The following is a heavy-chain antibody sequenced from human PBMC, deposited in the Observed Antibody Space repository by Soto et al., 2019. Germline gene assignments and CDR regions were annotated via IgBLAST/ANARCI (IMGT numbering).Heavy chain of an antibody. CDR3: VKDASMIRAHFDY. J-gene: IGHJ4*02. CDR1: GFTFDNHA. CDR2: ISWNSDKK. Sequence: EVQLVESGGGLVQPGRSLRLSCAASGFTFDNHAMHWVRQAPGKGLEWVSGISWNSDKKAYADSVKGRFSISGDKAKNSLFLQMSSLTAEDTALYYCVKDASMIRAHFDYWGQGTLVTVSS. D-gene: IGHD3-16*01. V-gene: IGHV3-9*01.